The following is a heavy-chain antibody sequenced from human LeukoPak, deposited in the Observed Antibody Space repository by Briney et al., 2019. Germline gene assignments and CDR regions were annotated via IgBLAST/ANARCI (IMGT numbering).Heavy chain of an antibody. V-gene: IGHV1-18*01. CDR2: ISAYNGNT. CDR1: GYTHTELS. J-gene: IGHJ4*02. Sequence: ASVKVSCKVSGYTHTELSMHWVRQAPGKGLEWMGWISAYNGNTNYAQKLQGRVTMTTDTSTSTAYMELRSLRSDDTAVYYCARDGGGTDYFDYWGQGTLVTVSS. D-gene: IGHD2-21*01. CDR3: ARDGGGTDYFDY.